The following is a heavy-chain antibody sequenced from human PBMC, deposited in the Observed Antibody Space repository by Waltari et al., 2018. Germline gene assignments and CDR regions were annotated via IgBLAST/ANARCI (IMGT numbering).Heavy chain of an antibody. CDR2: ISNSGADK. CDR1: GFTFGNYY. J-gene: IGHJ4*02. CDR3: ARSFH. V-gene: IGHV3-11*04. Sequence: QVQLVESGGDLVKPGGSLRLSCVVSGFTFGNYYMTWVRQAPGKGPEWVSYISNSGADKSHADSVKGRFTISRDNAKNSLYLQMDNLAVEDTAVYYCARSFHWGQGTLVTVSS. D-gene: IGHD3-10*01.